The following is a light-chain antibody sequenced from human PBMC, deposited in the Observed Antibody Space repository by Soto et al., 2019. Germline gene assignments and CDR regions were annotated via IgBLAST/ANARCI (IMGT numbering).Light chain of an antibody. CDR1: DSNIGSTA. V-gene: IGLV1-44*01. CDR3: AAWDDDLHVWL. J-gene: IGLJ2*01. CDR2: SSN. Sequence: VLTQPPSVSATPGQGVTLSCSGGDSNIGSTAVNWYQQLPGTAPKLLIYSSNQRPSGVPDRISGSKSGTSASLAISGLQSEDEADYYCAAWDDDLHVWLFGGGTQLTVL.